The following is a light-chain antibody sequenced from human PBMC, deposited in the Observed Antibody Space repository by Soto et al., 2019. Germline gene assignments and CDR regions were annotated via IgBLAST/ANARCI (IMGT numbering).Light chain of an antibody. Sequence: EIVLTQSPGTLSLSPGERVTLSCRASQSVSSNFLAWYQQKPGQAPRLLIYGASNRATGIPDRFSGSGSGTDFTLTISRLEPEDFAVFYCQQYGSSPDTFGQGTKVEI. V-gene: IGKV3-20*01. CDR3: QQYGSSPDT. CDR2: GAS. J-gene: IGKJ2*01. CDR1: QSVSSNF.